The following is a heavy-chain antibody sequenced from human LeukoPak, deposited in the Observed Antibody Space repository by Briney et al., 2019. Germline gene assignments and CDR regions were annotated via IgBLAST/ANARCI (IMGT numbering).Heavy chain of an antibody. CDR1: GGSFSGYY. J-gene: IGHJ4*02. V-gene: IGHV4-34*01. Sequence: PSETLSLTCAVYGGSFSGYYWGWIRQPPGKGLEWIGEINHSGSTNYNPSLKSRVTISVDTSKNQFSLKLSSVTAADTAVYYCARGQLRLRWYDHFDYWGQGTLVTVSS. CDR3: ARGQLRLRWYDHFDY. CDR2: INHSGST. D-gene: IGHD4-23*01.